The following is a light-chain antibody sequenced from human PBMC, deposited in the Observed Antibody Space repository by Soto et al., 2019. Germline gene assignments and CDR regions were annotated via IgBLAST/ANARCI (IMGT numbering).Light chain of an antibody. CDR2: GAS. Sequence: EIVLTQSPGTLSLSPGEGATLSCRASQSVASSSLAWYQQKPGQAPRLIIYGASNRATGTPDRFSGGGSGTDFNLTISRLEPEDFAVYYCQQCGSSSYTFGQGTKLEIK. V-gene: IGKV3-20*01. J-gene: IGKJ2*01. CDR3: QQCGSSSYT. CDR1: QSVASSS.